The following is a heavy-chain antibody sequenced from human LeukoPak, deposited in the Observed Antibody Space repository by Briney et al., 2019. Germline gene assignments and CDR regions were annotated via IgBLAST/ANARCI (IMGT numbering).Heavy chain of an antibody. CDR2: IYHSGST. CDR1: GGSISSGGYY. V-gene: IGHV4-30-2*01. CDR3: ARDMRLITSAFDI. J-gene: IGHJ3*02. D-gene: IGHD3-16*01. Sequence: SETLSLTCTVSGGSISSGGYYWSWIRQPPGKGLEWIGYIYHSGSTYYNPSLKSRVTISVDRSKNQFSLRLTPVTPADTAVYYYARDMRLITSAFDIWGQGTTVTVSS.